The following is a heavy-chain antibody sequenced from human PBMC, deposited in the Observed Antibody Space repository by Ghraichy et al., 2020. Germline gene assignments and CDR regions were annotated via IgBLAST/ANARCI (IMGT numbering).Heavy chain of an antibody. J-gene: IGHJ4*02. CDR3: AKDLDGRMIY. V-gene: IGHV3-23*01. D-gene: IGHD2-15*01. CDR1: GFTFSSYA. CDR2: ISGSGGST. Sequence: GESLNISCAASGFTFSSYAMSWVRQAPGRGLEWVSGISGSGGSTYYADSVKGQFTISRDNSKNTLFLQVNSLRAEDTAVYYCAKDLDGRMIYWGQGTLVTVSS.